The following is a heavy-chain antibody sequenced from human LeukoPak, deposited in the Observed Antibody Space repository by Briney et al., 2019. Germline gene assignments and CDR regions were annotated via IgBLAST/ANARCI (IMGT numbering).Heavy chain of an antibody. CDR3: AREGYYDSSGYTFDY. CDR1: GFTFSSYA. CDR2: LSGSGGST. D-gene: IGHD3-22*01. Sequence: PGGSLRLSCAASGFTFSSYAMSWVRQAPGKGLEWVSALSGSGGSTYYADSVKGGLPISKNNSKNTLYFKMNSLRAEETAVYYCAREGYYDSSGYTFDYWGQGTLVTVSS. J-gene: IGHJ4*02. V-gene: IGHV3-23*01.